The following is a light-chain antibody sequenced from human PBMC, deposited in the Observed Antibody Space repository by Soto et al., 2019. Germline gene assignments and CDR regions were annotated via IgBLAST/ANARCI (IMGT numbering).Light chain of an antibody. Sequence: IQMTQSPSTLSASVGDRVTITCRASQGINNDLAWYQQKPGKAPKLLIYGATNLHTGVPSRFSGSGSGTDFTLTISSLQPEDFATYYCLQDHNYTWTFGQGTKVDIK. V-gene: IGKV1-6*01. J-gene: IGKJ1*01. CDR2: GAT. CDR1: QGINND. CDR3: LQDHNYTWT.